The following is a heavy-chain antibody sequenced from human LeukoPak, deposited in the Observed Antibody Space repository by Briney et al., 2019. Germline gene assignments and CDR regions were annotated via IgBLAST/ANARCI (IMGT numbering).Heavy chain of an antibody. D-gene: IGHD2-8*02. Sequence: KTSQTLSLTCAISGDSVSSNSAGWHWLRQSPSRGLEGLGRTYYRSRWYNEYAVSVKSRIIINPDTAKDQFSLQLNSLTPEDTAVYYCARGRYWAFDIWGQGTMVTVSS. J-gene: IGHJ3*02. V-gene: IGHV6-1*01. CDR1: GDSVSSNSAG. CDR3: ARGRYWAFDI. CDR2: TYYRSRWYN.